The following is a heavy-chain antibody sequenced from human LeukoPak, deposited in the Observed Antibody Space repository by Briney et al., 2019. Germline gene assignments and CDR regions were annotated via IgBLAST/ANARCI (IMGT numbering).Heavy chain of an antibody. D-gene: IGHD2-15*01. CDR3: ARGYCSGGSCYVFDY. CDR2: ISSSSSTI. V-gene: IGHV3-48*01. J-gene: IGHJ4*02. Sequence: PGGSLRLSCAASGFTFSSYSMNWVRQAPGKGLEWVSYISSSSSTIYYADSMKGRFTISRDNAKNSLYLQMNSLRAEDTAVYYCARGYCSGGSCYVFDYWGQGTLVTVSS. CDR1: GFTFSSYS.